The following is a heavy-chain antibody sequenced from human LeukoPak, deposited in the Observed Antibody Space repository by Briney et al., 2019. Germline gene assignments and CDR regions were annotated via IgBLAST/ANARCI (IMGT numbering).Heavy chain of an antibody. J-gene: IGHJ3*02. V-gene: IGHV3-9*01. D-gene: IGHD2/OR15-2a*01. CDR1: GFTFDDYA. CDR2: ISWNSGNI. Sequence: GGSLRLSCVASGFTFDDYAMHWVRQGPGKGLEWVSGISWNSGNIGYADSVKGRFTISRDNAKNTLYLQMNSLRAEDTAVYYCASYSNLRPDVFDIWGQGTMVTVSS. CDR3: ASYSNLRPDVFDI.